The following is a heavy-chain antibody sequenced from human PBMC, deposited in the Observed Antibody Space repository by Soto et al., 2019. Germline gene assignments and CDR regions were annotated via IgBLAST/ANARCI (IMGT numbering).Heavy chain of an antibody. V-gene: IGHV1-46*01. D-gene: IGHD2-2*02. J-gene: IGHJ6*02. CDR2: INPSGGST. Sequence: ASVKVSCKASGYTFTSYYMHWVRQAPGQGLEWMGIINPSGGSTSYAQKFQGRLTMTRDTSTSTVYMELSSLRFEDTAVYYCATLKVGLGYCSSTSCYTLLLPDVWGHGTTVTVSS. CDR3: ATLKVGLGYCSSTSCYTLLLPDV. CDR1: GYTFTSYY.